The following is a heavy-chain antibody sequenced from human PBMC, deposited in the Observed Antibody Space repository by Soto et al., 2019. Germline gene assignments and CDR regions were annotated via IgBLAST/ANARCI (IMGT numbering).Heavy chain of an antibody. Sequence: SVKVSCKVSGDTFSNYAINWVRQAPGQGLEWMGAIVPIFSTTNYAQKFQGRVTITADESTITAYMELRAEDTAVYYCAKDFLQDWGQDYYYGMDVWGQGTTVTVSS. V-gene: IGHV1-69*13. J-gene: IGHJ6*02. D-gene: IGHD7-27*01. CDR2: IVPIFSTT. CDR3: AKDFLQDWGQDYYYGMDV. CDR1: GDTFSNYA.